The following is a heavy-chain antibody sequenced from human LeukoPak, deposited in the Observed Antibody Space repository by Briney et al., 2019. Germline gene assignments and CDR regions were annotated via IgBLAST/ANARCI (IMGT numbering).Heavy chain of an antibody. CDR3: TTLIMIRGVIITAP. D-gene: IGHD3-10*01. V-gene: IGHV3-23*01. J-gene: IGHJ5*02. CDR2: ISSSGNTP. CDR1: GFTFSNYA. Sequence: GGSLRLSCAASGFTFSNYAMSWVRQAPGKGLEWVSAISSSGNTPYYADSVRGRFTISRDNSKNTLYLQMNSLRAEDTALYYCTTLIMIRGVIITAPWGQGTLVTVSS.